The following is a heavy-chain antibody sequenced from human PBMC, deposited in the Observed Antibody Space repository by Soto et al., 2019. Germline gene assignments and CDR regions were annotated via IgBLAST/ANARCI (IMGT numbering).Heavy chain of an antibody. CDR1: GYTFTSYL. CDR3: ARDLRVYYYYGMDV. Sequence: ASVKVSCKASGYTFTSYLMHWVRQAPGQRLEWMGWINAGNGNTKYSQKFQGRVTITRDTSASTAYMELSSLRSEDTAVYYCARDLRVYYYYGMDVWGQGTTVTVSS. V-gene: IGHV1-3*01. CDR2: INAGNGNT. J-gene: IGHJ6*02.